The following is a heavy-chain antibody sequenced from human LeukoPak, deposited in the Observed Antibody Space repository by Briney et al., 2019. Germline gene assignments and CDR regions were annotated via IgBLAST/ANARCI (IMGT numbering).Heavy chain of an antibody. D-gene: IGHD3-10*01. CDR3: ARDRLRGVYFDY. CDR1: GGSISSYY. V-gene: IGHV4-59*01. CDR2: IYYSGST. J-gene: IGHJ4*02. Sequence: SETQSLTCTVSGGSISSYYWSWIRQPPGKGLEWIGYIYYSGSTNYNPSLKSRVTVSVGTSKNQFSLKLSSVTAADTAVYYCARDRLRGVYFDYWGQGTLVTVSS.